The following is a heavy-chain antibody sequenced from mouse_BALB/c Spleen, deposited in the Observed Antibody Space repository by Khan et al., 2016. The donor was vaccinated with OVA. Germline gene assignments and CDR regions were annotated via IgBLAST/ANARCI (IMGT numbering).Heavy chain of an antibody. D-gene: IGHD1-1*01. V-gene: IGHV1-26*01. J-gene: IGHJ3*01. CDR2: ITPYNGFT. Sequence: EVQLQQSRPELVKPGASMKISCKASGYSFTAYTMNWVKQSPGQNLEWIGLITPYNGFTTYNQKFKGKATLTVHKSSSTAYMELLSLTSEASAVXYCARGNYYGSSSWFAYWGQGTLVTVSA. CDR3: ARGNYYGSSSWFAY. CDR1: GYSFTAYT.